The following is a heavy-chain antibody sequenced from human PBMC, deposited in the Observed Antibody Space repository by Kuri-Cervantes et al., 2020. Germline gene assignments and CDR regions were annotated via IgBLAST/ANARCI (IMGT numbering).Heavy chain of an antibody. D-gene: IGHD2-2*01. Sequence: GESLKISCAASGFTFSNYWMSWVRQAPGKGLEWVANIKQDGSEKYYVDSVKGRFTVSRDNSKITLYLQMNRLRAEDTAVYHCAKNWGRSSAMSDYWGQGTLVTVSS. CDR2: IKQDGSEK. V-gene: IGHV3-7*03. J-gene: IGHJ4*02. CDR1: GFTFSNYW. CDR3: AKNWGRSSAMSDY.